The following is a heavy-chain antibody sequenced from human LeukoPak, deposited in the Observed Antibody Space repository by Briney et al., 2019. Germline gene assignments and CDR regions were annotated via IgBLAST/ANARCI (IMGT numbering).Heavy chain of an antibody. CDR1: GFTLISYA. V-gene: IGHV3-30*01. D-gene: IGHD6-13*01. J-gene: IGHJ3*02. CDR3: ASFDCSWYRDAFDI. Sequence: PGRTLRLSCAAAGFTLISYAMHWVGQAPGKGLEWMPAISYDGSNKYYADSVKGRFTTATDNSKNLLYLQMNSLRAEDTAVYYSASFDCSWYRDAFDIWGQGAMVTVSS. CDR2: ISYDGSNK.